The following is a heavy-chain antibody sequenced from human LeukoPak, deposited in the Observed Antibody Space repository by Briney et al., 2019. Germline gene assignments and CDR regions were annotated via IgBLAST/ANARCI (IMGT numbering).Heavy chain of an antibody. CDR2: ISYDGSNK. Sequence: GGSLRLSCAASGFTFSSYGMHWVRQAPGKGLEWVAIISYDGSNKYYADSVKGRFTISRDNSKNTLYLQMNSLRAEDTAVYYCAKDPFIAARPTYFDYWGQGTLVTVSS. CDR3: AKDPFIAARPTYFDY. V-gene: IGHV3-30*18. J-gene: IGHJ4*02. CDR1: GFTFSSYG. D-gene: IGHD6-6*01.